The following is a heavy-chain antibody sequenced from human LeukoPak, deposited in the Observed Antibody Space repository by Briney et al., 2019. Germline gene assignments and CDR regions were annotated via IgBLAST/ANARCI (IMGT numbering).Heavy chain of an antibody. D-gene: IGHD5-18*01. CDR3: AKGRGVQLWLFDY. CDR2: IWYDGSNK. CDR1: GFTFSSYG. V-gene: IGHV3-33*06. J-gene: IGHJ4*02. Sequence: PGGSLRLSCAASGFTFSSYGMHWVRQAPGKGLEWVAVIWYDGSNKYYADSVKGRFTISRDNSKNTLYLQMNSLRAEDTAVYYCAKGRGVQLWLFDYWGQGTLVTVSS.